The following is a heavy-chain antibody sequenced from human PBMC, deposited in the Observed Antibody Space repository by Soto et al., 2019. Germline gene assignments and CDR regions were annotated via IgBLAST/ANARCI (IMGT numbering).Heavy chain of an antibody. CDR3: VRRVSGTYDY. J-gene: IGHJ4*02. CDR2: ISSNGATT. V-gene: IGHV3-64*01. CDR1: GFTFSSYD. Sequence: EVQLAESGGGMVQPGGSLRLSCVASGFTFSSYDMHWVRQAPGKGLEYVSSISSNGATTYYGNSVKGRFTISRDNSKHTLYLQMGSLRAEDMDGYYCVRRVSGTYDYWGQGTLVTVSS. D-gene: IGHD3-10*01.